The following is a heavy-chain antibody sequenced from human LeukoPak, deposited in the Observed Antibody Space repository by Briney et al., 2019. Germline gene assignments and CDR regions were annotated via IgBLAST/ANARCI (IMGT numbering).Heavy chain of an antibody. CDR2: LNYSGST. Sequence: PSETLSLTCTVSGGSINNYYLSWIRQPPGKGLDWIGYLNYSGSTSYNPTLKSRVNISVDTSKNQFSLKLSSVTAADTAVYYCARYEAGGSALDSWGQGTLVTVSS. CDR1: GGSINNYY. CDR3: ARYEAGGSALDS. D-gene: IGHD2-15*01. V-gene: IGHV4-59*01. J-gene: IGHJ4*02.